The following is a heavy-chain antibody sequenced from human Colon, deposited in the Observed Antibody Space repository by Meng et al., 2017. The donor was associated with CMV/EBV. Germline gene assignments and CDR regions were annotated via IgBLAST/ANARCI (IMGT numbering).Heavy chain of an antibody. J-gene: IGHJ4*02. CDR1: GFTFINYA. V-gene: IGHV3-23*03. D-gene: IGHD6-6*01. CDR3: AKEGLAARPFDY. CDR2: IYSGGSNT. Sequence: SCAASGFTFINYAMSWVRQAPGKGLEWVSLIYSGGSNTYYADSVKGRFTISRDNSTNTLYLQMNSLRAEDTAVYYCAKEGLAARPFDYWGQGTLVTVSS.